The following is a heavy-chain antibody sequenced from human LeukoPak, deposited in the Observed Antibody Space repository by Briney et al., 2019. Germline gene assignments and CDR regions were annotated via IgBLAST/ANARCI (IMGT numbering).Heavy chain of an antibody. CDR1: GYTLTELS. D-gene: IGHD3-22*01. V-gene: IGHV1-24*01. CDR3: ATGGNYYDSSEDWFDP. Sequence: GASVKVFCKVSGYTLTELSMHWVRQAPGKGLEWMGGFDPEDGETIYAQKFQGRVTMTEDTSTDTAYMELSSLRSEDTAVYYCATGGNYYDSSEDWFDPWGQGTLVTVSS. J-gene: IGHJ5*02. CDR2: FDPEDGET.